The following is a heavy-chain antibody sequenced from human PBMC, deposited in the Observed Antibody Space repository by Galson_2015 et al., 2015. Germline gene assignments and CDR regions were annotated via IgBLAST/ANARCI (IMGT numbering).Heavy chain of an antibody. J-gene: IGHJ6*03. CDR3: ARGLRPPPFYYYYLDV. CDR2: INHTGGT. V-gene: IGHV4-34*01. CDR1: RGSVSGPF. D-gene: IGHD3-10*01. Sequence: SETLSLTCAVFRGSVSGPFWSWIRQPPGKGLEWLGEINHTGGTKYNPSLKSRVTIDTSNQQLSLRMSSVTATDTALYYCARGLRPPPFYYYYLDVWGKGTTVIVSS.